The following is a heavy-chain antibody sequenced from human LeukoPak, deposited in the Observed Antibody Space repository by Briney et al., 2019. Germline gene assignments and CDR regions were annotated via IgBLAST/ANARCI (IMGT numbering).Heavy chain of an antibody. J-gene: IGHJ4*02. CDR2: ISGHNGQS. Sequence: ASVKVSCKASGYTFISYAINWVRHAPGQGLELLGWISGHNGQSKYAQKFQGRVTLTTDSSTGAAYMELRSLRSDDTAIYYCARGRAAADDFDYWGQGTLVTVSS. CDR1: GYTFISYA. D-gene: IGHD6-13*01. V-gene: IGHV1-18*01. CDR3: ARGRAAADDFDY.